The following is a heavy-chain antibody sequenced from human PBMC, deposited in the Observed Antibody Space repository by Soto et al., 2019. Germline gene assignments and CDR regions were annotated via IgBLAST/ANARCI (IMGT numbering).Heavy chain of an antibody. Sequence: EVQLLESGGGLVQPGGSLRLSCAASGFTFSSHAMNWVRQAPGKGLEWVSGISGSGRKTYYADSVKGRFTIFRDTSKNTVYLQMNRLRAEDTALYYCANDVSVAPVVIAVGRPHMDVWGQGTTVIVSS. CDR2: ISGSGRKT. CDR1: GFTFSSHA. V-gene: IGHV3-23*01. J-gene: IGHJ6*02. D-gene: IGHD2-2*02. CDR3: ANDVSVAPVVIAVGRPHMDV.